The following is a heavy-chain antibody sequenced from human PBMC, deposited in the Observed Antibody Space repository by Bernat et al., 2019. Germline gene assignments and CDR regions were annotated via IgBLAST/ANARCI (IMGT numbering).Heavy chain of an antibody. D-gene: IGHD6-25*01. V-gene: IGHV3-30*03. CDR2: ISYDGSNK. J-gene: IGHJ5*02. CDR1: GFTFSSYG. CDR3: ARGSSEGFDP. Sequence: QVQLVESGGGVVQPGRSLRLSCAASGFTFSSYGMHWVRQAPGKGLEWVAVISYDGSNKYYADSVKGRFTISRDNSKNSLYLQMNSLRAEDTAVYYCARGSSEGFDPWGQGTLVTVSS.